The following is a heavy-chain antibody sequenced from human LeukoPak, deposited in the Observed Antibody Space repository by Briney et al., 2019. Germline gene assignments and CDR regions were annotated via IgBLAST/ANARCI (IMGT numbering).Heavy chain of an antibody. D-gene: IGHD5-24*01. CDR2: ISPSGGST. CDR1: GYTFTSNY. J-gene: IGHJ5*02. V-gene: IGHV1-46*01. Sequence: ASVKVSCKAFGYTFTSNYMHWVRQAPGQGPEWMGLISPSGGSTTYAQKFQGRVTLTRDMSTGTDYLELRSLRSEDTAVYYCARDNSVRDEAWWFNPWGQGTLVTVSS. CDR3: ARDNSVRDEAWWFNP.